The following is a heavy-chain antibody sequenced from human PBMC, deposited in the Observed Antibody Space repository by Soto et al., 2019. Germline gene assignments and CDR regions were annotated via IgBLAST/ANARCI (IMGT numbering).Heavy chain of an antibody. J-gene: IGHJ5*02. CDR2: INHSGST. CDR1: GGSFSGYY. Sequence: PSETLSLTCAVYGGSFSGYYWSWIRQPPGKGLEWIGEINHSGSTNYNPPLKSRVTISVDTSKNQFSLKLSSVTAADTAVYYCARGARQWLVLMVLFWFDPWGQGTLVTVSS. D-gene: IGHD6-19*01. CDR3: ARGARQWLVLMVLFWFDP. V-gene: IGHV4-34*01.